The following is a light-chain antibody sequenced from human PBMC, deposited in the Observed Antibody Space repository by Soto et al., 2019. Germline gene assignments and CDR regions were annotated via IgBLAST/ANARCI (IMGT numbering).Light chain of an antibody. CDR2: GAS. CDR1: QSVSSN. V-gene: IGKV3-15*01. CDR3: QQYNNWPRT. J-gene: IGKJ1*01. Sequence: EIVMTQSPATLFVSPGERVTVSCRASQSVSSNLAWYQQKPGQAPRLLIYGASTRATGIPARFSGSGSGTEFTLTISSLQSDDFVVYYCQQYNNWPRTFGQGTKVEIK.